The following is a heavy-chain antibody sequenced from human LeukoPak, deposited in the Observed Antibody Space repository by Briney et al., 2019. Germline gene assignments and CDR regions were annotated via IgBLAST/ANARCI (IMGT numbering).Heavy chain of an antibody. CDR3: AKNAGYSYGLYYFDY. V-gene: IGHV3-23*01. Sequence: GGSLRLSRTASGFPFSSYAMSWVRQAPGKGLEWVSSIISSGGVTYYTDSLKGRFTISRDNSRNTVYLQMDSLRAEDSAVYYCAKNAGYSYGLYYFDYWGQGTLVTVSS. J-gene: IGHJ4*02. CDR2: IISSGGVT. D-gene: IGHD5-18*01. CDR1: GFPFSSYA.